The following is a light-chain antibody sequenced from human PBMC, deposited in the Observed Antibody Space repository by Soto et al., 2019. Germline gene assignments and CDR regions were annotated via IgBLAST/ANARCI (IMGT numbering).Light chain of an antibody. CDR3: LQNYYSFRT. CDR2: GAS. CDR1: QGIAKD. V-gene: IGKV1-6*01. J-gene: IGKJ1*01. Sequence: AIQLTQSPSSLSASVGDRVTITCRASQGIAKDLGWYQQKPGKAPRILIFGASFLQSGVPSRFSGSGSGTDFTLTINGLQPEDFATYYCLQNYYSFRTFGQGTKVEIK.